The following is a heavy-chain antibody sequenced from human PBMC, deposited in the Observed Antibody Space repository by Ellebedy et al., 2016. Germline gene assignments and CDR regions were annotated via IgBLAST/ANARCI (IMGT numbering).Heavy chain of an antibody. CDR2: ISYDGSII. D-gene: IGHD3-10*01. CDR1: EFTFTNYA. J-gene: IGHJ4*02. V-gene: IGHV3-30*04. CDR3: AREITDYSASGSYYANFDY. Sequence: GESLKISCAASEFTFTNYAMHWVRQAPGKGLEWVAIISYDGSIIYYADSVKGRFTISRDNSKNTLVLQINSLRPEDTAVYYCAREITDYSASGSYYANFDYWGQGTLVTVSS.